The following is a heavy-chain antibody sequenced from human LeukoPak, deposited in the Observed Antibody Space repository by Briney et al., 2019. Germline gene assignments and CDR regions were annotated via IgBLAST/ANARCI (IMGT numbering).Heavy chain of an antibody. V-gene: IGHV3-21*01. J-gene: IGHJ4*02. D-gene: IGHD3-16*02. CDR1: GFTFRTYS. Sequence: GGSLRLSCAASGFTFRTYSMNWVRQAPGKGLEWVSSISSSSSYIYYADSVKGRFTISRDNAKNSLSLQMNSLSAEDTAVYYCARDFFAFGGVIALLDYWGQGTLVTVSS. CDR3: ARDFFAFGGVIALLDY. CDR2: ISSSSSYI.